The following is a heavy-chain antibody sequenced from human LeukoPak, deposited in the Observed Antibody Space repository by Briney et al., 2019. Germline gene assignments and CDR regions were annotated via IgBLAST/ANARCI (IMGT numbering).Heavy chain of an antibody. Sequence: GGSLRLSCAASGFTFSSYSMNWVRQAPGRGLEWVSSISSRSSYIYYADSVKGRFTISRDNAKNSLYLQMNSLRAEDTAVYYCARVYCSSTSCYSSMDVWGKGTTVTVSS. CDR1: GFTFSSYS. J-gene: IGHJ6*03. D-gene: IGHD2-2*01. CDR2: ISSRSSYI. CDR3: ARVYCSSTSCYSSMDV. V-gene: IGHV3-21*01.